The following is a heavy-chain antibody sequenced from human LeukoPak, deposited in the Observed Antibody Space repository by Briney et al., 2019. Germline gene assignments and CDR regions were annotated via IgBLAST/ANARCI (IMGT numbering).Heavy chain of an antibody. CDR1: GYTFTGYY. Sequence: ATAKVSCKASGYTFTGYYMHWVRQAPGQGLEWMGWINPNSGGTNYAQKFQGRVTMTRDTSISTAYMELSRLRSDDTAVYYCARDPPGIAAAQGGYFDYWGQGTLVTVSS. CDR3: ARDPPGIAAAQGGYFDY. D-gene: IGHD6-13*01. CDR2: INPNSGGT. J-gene: IGHJ4*02. V-gene: IGHV1-2*02.